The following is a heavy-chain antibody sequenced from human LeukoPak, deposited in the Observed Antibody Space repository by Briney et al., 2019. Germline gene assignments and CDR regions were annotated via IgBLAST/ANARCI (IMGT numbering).Heavy chain of an antibody. Sequence: GGSLRLSCAASGFTFSSHAMSWVRQAPGKGLEWVSAISGSGGSTYYADSVKGRFTISRDNSKNTLYLQMNSLRAEDTAVYYCAKAAGRGYNYGDYFDYWGQGTLITVSS. J-gene: IGHJ4*02. CDR1: GFTFSSHA. CDR3: AKAAGRGYNYGDYFDY. CDR2: ISGSGGST. V-gene: IGHV3-23*01. D-gene: IGHD5-18*01.